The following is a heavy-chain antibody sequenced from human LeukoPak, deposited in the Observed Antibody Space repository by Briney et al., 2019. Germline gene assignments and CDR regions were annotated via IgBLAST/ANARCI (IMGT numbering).Heavy chain of an antibody. J-gene: IGHJ4*02. CDR2: ISWNSGSI. D-gene: IGHD6-19*01. V-gene: IGHV3-9*01. CDR3: AKDNRRHYTSGPNPDSLH. Sequence: GGSLRLSCAGSGFIFNNYAMHWVRQPPGKGLEWVSGISWNSGSIDYADSVKGRFTISRDNAKNSLYLQMNSLRVEDTAFHYCAKDNRRHYTSGPNPDSLHWGQGALVTVSS. CDR1: GFIFNNYA.